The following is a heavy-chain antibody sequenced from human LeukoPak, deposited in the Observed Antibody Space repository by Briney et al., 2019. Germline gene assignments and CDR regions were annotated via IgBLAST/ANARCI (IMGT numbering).Heavy chain of an antibody. D-gene: IGHD3-22*01. CDR3: ARDISGYWTFDY. CDR1: GFTFSSHA. CDR2: ISYDGNNK. Sequence: QTGGSLRLSCAASGFTFSSHAMHWVRQAPGKGLEWVAVISYDGNNKYYADSVEGRFTISRDNSKNTLSLQMNSLRADDTAVYYCARDISGYWTFDYWGQGTLVTVSS. J-gene: IGHJ4*02. V-gene: IGHV3-30-3*01.